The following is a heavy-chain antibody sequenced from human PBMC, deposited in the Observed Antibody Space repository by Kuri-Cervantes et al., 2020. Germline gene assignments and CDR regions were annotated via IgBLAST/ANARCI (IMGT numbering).Heavy chain of an antibody. CDR1: GFTFSSYG. Sequence: GESLKISCAASGFTFSSYGMHWVRQAPGKGLEWVAVIWYDGSNKYYADSVKGRFTISRDSSKNTLYLQMNSLRAEDTAVYYCARDVLRYFDYWGQGTLVTVSS. J-gene: IGHJ4*02. CDR2: IWYDGSNK. V-gene: IGHV3-33*01. CDR3: ARDVLRYFDY. D-gene: IGHD3-9*01.